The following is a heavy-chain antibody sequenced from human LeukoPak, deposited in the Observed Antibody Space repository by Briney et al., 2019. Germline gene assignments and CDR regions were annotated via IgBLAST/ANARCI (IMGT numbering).Heavy chain of an antibody. V-gene: IGHV1-18*01. Sequence: GTSVKVSCKASGYTFTSYGISWVRQAPGQGLEWMGWISAYNGNTNYAQKLQGRVTMTTDTSTSTAYMELRSLRSDDTAVYYCARLELYYDNVNVDYWGQGTLVTVSS. D-gene: IGHD3-9*01. J-gene: IGHJ4*02. CDR2: ISAYNGNT. CDR1: GYTFTSYG. CDR3: ARLELYYDNVNVDY.